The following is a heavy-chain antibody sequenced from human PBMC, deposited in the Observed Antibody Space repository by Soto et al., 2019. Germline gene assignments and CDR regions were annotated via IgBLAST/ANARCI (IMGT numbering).Heavy chain of an antibody. V-gene: IGHV5-51*01. CDR3: XRQQRYMATLIIDAFDI. D-gene: IGHD3-16*02. CDR2: IYTGLSDT. Sequence: GDSMKISSKACGTMSSTYWIFWVRTIPGEVLERVGIIYTGLSDTTYNPLFHSQVTIPVEKTIRTAYLQISKLKASVTANYFGXRQQRYMATLIIDAFDIWGQGTMVTVSS. J-gene: IGHJ3*02. CDR1: GTMSSTYW.